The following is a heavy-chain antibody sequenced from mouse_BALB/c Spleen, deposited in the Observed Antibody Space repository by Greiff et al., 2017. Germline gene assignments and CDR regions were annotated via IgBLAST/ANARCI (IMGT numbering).Heavy chain of an antibody. D-gene: IGHD3-2*01. CDR2: INPSNGGT. CDR1: GYTFSSYW. Sequence: QVQLQQSGAELVKPGASVKLSCKASGYTFSSYWMPWVKLRPGQGFEWIGEINPSNGGTNYNEKFKRKATLTVDKSSSTAYMQLSSLTSEDTAVYYGRVRDSSGPYYAMDYWGQGTSVTGSS. V-gene: IGHV1S16*01. J-gene: IGHJ4*01. CDR3: RVRDSSGPYYAMDY.